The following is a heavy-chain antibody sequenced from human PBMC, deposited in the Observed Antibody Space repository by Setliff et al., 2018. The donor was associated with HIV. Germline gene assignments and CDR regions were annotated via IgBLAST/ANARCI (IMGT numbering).Heavy chain of an antibody. CDR2: INTNTGNP. J-gene: IGHJ6*03. CDR1: GYTFTTYA. D-gene: IGHD1-26*01. Sequence: ASVKVSCKASGYTFTTYAMNWVRQAPGQGLEWMGWINTNTGNPTSAQGFTGRFVFSVDTSVSTAYLQISRLKAEDTAVYYCARVVRGGYFGGGADVWGKGTTVTVS. CDR3: ARVVRGGYFGGGADV. V-gene: IGHV7-4-1*02.